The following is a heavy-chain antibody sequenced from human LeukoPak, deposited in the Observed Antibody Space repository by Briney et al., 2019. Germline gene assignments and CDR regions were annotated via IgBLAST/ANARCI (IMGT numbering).Heavy chain of an antibody. CDR1: GYSFPSYW. D-gene: IGHD3-22*01. CDR2: IYPGDSGT. J-gene: IGHJ4*02. V-gene: IGHV5-51*01. Sequence: GESLKISCKGSGYSFPSYWIAWVRQMSGKGLEWMGIIYPGDSGTRYSPSFQGLVTISADKSISTAYLQWSSLKASDTAMYYCARGINYNDRSGYDYWGQGTLVTVSS. CDR3: ARGINYNDRSGYDY.